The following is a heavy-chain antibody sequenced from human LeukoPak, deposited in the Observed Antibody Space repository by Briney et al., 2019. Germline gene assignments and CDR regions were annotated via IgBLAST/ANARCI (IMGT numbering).Heavy chain of an antibody. Sequence: ASVKVSCKASGYTFTSNNINWVRQAPGQGLEWMGGIIPIFGTANYAQKFQGRVTITADESTSTAYMELSSLRSEDTAVYYCARTPTYSGSSYNWFDPWGQGTLVTVSS. J-gene: IGHJ5*02. CDR3: ARTPTYSGSSYNWFDP. D-gene: IGHD1-26*01. V-gene: IGHV1-69*13. CDR2: IIPIFGTA. CDR1: GYTFTSNN.